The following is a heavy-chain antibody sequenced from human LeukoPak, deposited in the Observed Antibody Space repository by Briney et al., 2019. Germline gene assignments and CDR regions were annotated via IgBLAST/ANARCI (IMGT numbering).Heavy chain of an antibody. D-gene: IGHD3-3*01. V-gene: IGHV3-30*18. CDR1: GFTFSSYG. CDR2: ISYDGSNK. J-gene: IGHJ4*02. Sequence: GGSLRLSCAASGFTFSSYGMHWVRQAPGKGLEWVAVISYDGSNKYYADSVKGRFTISRDNSKNTLYLQMNSLRAEDTAVYYCAKSVGDYDFWSGYPTFDYWGQGTLVTVSS. CDR3: AKSVGDYDFWSGYPTFDY.